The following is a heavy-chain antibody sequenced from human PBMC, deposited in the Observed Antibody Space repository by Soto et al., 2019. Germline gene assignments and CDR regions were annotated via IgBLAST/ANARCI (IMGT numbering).Heavy chain of an antibody. V-gene: IGHV3-73*01. Sequence: GGSLRLSCAASGLSFSGSAMQWVRQASGKGLEWVCRIRSKTDSYETAYAASIKERLTITREDSKNTAYLQMNSLKTENPAMYYGTRLEFTYCGSDCYDAFDIWGQGTMVTVSS. CDR1: GLSFSGSA. CDR2: IRSKTDSYET. J-gene: IGHJ3*02. D-gene: IGHD2-21*02. CDR3: TRLEFTYCGSDCYDAFDI.